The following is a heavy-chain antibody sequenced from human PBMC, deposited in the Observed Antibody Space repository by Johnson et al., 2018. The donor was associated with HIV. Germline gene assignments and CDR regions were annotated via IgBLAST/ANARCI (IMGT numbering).Heavy chain of an antibody. J-gene: IGHJ3*02. Sequence: VQLVESGGGLAKPAWSPRLSCAASQFIFSNYYMNCVRQAPGNGLELVGQVNPNADSTYLIYAGKDRVNTSRDKAKNTLNLQTNSLKTEDTAVYYCTTPSGSYVSYYDAFDIWGQGTMVTVSS. CDR2: VNPNADST. V-gene: IGHV3-25*03. D-gene: IGHD1-26*01. CDR3: TTPSGSYVSYYDAFDI. CDR1: QFIFSNYY.